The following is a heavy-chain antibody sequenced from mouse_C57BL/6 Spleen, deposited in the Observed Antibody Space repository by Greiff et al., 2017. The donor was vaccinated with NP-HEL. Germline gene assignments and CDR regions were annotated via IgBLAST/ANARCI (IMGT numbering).Heavy chain of an antibody. Sequence: VQLQQSGPGLVKPSQSLSLTCSVTGYSITSGYYWNWIRQFPGNKLEWMGYISYDGSNNYNPSLKNRISITRDTSKNQFFLKLNSVTTEDTATYYCARGGGQLRLQFAYWGQGTLVTVSA. J-gene: IGHJ3*01. CDR2: ISYDGSN. D-gene: IGHD3-2*02. V-gene: IGHV3-6*01. CDR3: ARGGGQLRLQFAY. CDR1: GYSITSGYY.